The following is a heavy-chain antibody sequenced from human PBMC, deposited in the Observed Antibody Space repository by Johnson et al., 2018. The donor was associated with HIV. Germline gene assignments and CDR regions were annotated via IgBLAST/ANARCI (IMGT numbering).Heavy chain of an antibody. CDR3: ARGGITVGGVFPPGAFDI. D-gene: IGHD3-16*01. CDR1: GFTFDDYG. V-gene: IGHV3-20*04. CDR2: INWNGGST. J-gene: IGHJ3*02. Sequence: VESGGGVVRPGGSLRLSCAASGFTFDDYGMSWVRQAPGKGLEWVSGINWNGGSTGYADFVKGRFTISRDNSKNTLYLKMGSLRAEDMGLYYCARGGITVGGVFPPGAFDIWGPGTMVTVSS.